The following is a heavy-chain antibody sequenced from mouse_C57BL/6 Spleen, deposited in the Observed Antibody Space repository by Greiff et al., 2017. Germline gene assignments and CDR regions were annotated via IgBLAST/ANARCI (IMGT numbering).Heavy chain of an antibody. CDR2: IYPGDGDT. Sequence: QVQLKESGAELVKPGASVKISCKASGYAFSSYWMNWVKQRPGKGLEWIGQIYPGDGDTNYNGKFKGKATLTADKSSSTAYMQLSSLSSEDSAVYFGARDYYGSSWGQGTLVTVSA. J-gene: IGHJ3*01. CDR1: GYAFSSYW. V-gene: IGHV1-80*01. CDR3: ARDYYGSS. D-gene: IGHD1-1*01.